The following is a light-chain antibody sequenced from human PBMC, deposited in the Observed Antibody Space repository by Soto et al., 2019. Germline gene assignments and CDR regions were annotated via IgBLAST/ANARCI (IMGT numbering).Light chain of an antibody. Sequence: QSVLTQPPSASGSPGQSVTISCTGTSSDVGGYNYVSWYQQYPGKAPKLMIYEVTKRPSGVPYCFSGSKSGNTASLTVSGLQAEDEADYYCSSYAASNNFYFVFGGGTKVTVL. J-gene: IGLJ3*02. CDR1: SSDVGGYNY. CDR3: SSYAASNNFYFV. V-gene: IGLV2-8*01. CDR2: EVT.